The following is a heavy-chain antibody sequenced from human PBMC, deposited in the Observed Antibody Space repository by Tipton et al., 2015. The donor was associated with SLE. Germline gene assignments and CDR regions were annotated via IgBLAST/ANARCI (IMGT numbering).Heavy chain of an antibody. CDR3: AKGEGTFYYYYYGMDV. J-gene: IGHJ6*02. CDR1: GYTFTSYG. V-gene: IGHV1-69*05. Sequence: QSGAEVKKPGASVKVSCKASGYTFTSYGISWVRQAPGQGLEWMGRIIPIFGTANYAQKFQGRVTITTDESTSTAYMELSSLRSEDTAVYYCAKGEGTFYYYYYGMDVWGQGTTVTVSS. CDR2: IIPIFGTA. D-gene: IGHD1-1*01.